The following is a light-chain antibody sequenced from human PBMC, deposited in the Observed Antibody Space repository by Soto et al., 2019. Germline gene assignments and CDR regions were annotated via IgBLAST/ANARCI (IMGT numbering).Light chain of an antibody. J-gene: IGKJ4*01. CDR2: GAS. CDR1: QSVSTNY. Sequence: ENVLTQSPGTLSLSPGDRASLSCRASQSVSTNYLAWHQQRPGQAPRLLIFGASNRATGVPDRFTGSASGTDFTLTISRLQPEDVALYFCQQYASSPVTFGGGTKVEI. CDR3: QQYASSPVT. V-gene: IGKV3-20*01.